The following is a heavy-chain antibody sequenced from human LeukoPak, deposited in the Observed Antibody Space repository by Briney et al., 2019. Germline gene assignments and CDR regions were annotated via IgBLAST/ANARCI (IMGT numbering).Heavy chain of an antibody. Sequence: PSETLSLTCAVSGESITSSGHPWSWIRQPPGKGLEWIGFIYHTGITDYNASLKSRVTISVDRSENQFSLRLSSMTPADTAVYYCARTGYTYGPPYFFDYWGQGSLVTISS. J-gene: IGHJ4*02. CDR1: GESITSSGHP. D-gene: IGHD5-18*01. V-gene: IGHV4-30-2*01. CDR3: ARTGYTYGPPYFFDY. CDR2: IYHTGIT.